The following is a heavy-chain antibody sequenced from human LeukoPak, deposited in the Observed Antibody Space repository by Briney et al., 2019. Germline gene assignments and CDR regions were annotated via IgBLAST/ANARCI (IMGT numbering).Heavy chain of an antibody. CDR1: GGSISSGGYY. J-gene: IGHJ3*02. V-gene: IGHV4-31*03. CDR3: ARDPQLGIGRPSDDFDI. Sequence: SETLCLTCTVSGGSISSGGYYWRWIRQHPGKGLEWLGYIYYNGNTYYNPSLKGRVTISLDTSKKQFSLTVRSVTAADTAIYYCARDPQLGIGRPSDDFDIWGQGTMVTVSS. CDR2: IYYNGNT. D-gene: IGHD7-27*01.